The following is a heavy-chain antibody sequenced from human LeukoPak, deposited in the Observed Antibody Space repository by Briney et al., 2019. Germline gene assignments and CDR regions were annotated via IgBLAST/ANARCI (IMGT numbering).Heavy chain of an antibody. CDR1: GFTFSSYA. CDR3: AKDRRYNWNDGGYFEY. J-gene: IGHJ4*02. CDR2: ITGRGGAT. Sequence: GGSLRLSCAASGFTFSSYAMSWVRQAPGKGLEWVSGITGRGGATYYADSVEGRFTISRDNSENTLFLQVNSLRAEDTAVYYCAKDRRYNWNDGGYFEYWGQGMLVTVSS. D-gene: IGHD1-1*01. V-gene: IGHV3-23*01.